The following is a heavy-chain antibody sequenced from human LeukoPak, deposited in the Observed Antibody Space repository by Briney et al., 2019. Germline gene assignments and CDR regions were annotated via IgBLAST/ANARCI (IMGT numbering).Heavy chain of an antibody. CDR1: GFTFSSYW. D-gene: IGHD6-19*01. J-gene: IGHJ3*02. V-gene: IGHV3-74*01. Sequence: GGSLRLSCAASGFTFSSYWMHWVRQAPGKGLVWVSRINSDGSSTSYADSVKGRFTISRDNAKNTLYLQMNSLRAEDTAVYYCARDLPSSGWYDAFDIWGQGTMATVSS. CDR2: INSDGSST. CDR3: ARDLPSSGWYDAFDI.